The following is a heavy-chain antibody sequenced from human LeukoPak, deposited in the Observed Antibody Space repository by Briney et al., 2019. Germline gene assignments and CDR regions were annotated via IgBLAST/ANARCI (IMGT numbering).Heavy chain of an antibody. CDR2: IIPIFGTA. J-gene: IGHJ6*03. Sequence: SVKVSCKASGGTFSSYAISWVRQAPGQGLEWMGGIIPIFGTANYAQKFQGRVTITADESTSTAYMELSSLRSEDTAVYYCARRRYCSSTSCSPAYYYMDVWGKGTTVTVSS. D-gene: IGHD2-2*01. CDR1: GGTFSSYA. CDR3: ARRRYCSSTSCSPAYYYMDV. V-gene: IGHV1-69*13.